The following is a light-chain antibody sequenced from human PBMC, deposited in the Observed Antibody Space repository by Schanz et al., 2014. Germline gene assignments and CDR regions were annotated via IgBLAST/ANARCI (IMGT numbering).Light chain of an antibody. CDR1: QDISNY. V-gene: IGKV1-16*01. CDR3: QQYNDYSPT. J-gene: IGKJ2*01. Sequence: DIQMTQSPSSLSASVGDRVTITCQASQDISNYLNWYQQKPGKAPKFLIYAADTLESGVPSRFSGSGSGTQFILTITSLQPDDFATYYCQQYNDYSPTFGQGTKLEIK. CDR2: AAD.